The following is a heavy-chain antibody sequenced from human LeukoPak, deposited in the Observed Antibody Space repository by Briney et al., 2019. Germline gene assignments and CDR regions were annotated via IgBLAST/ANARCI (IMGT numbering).Heavy chain of an antibody. Sequence: GASVKVSCKASGYTFTGYGISWVRQAPGQGLEWMGWISAYNGNTNYAQKLQGRVTMTTDTSTSTAYMELRSLRSDDTAVYYCAREEPSFYGDPPCFDYWGQGTLVTVSS. V-gene: IGHV1-18*01. CDR1: GYTFTGYG. D-gene: IGHD4-17*01. CDR3: AREEPSFYGDPPCFDY. CDR2: ISAYNGNT. J-gene: IGHJ4*02.